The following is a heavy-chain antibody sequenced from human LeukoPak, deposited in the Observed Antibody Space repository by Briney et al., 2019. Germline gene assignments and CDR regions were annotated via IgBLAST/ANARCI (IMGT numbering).Heavy chain of an antibody. CDR2: IYSGGST. CDR1: GFTVSSNY. CDR3: ARGLLLEWLYFDH. V-gene: IGHV3-66*02. J-gene: IGHJ4*02. Sequence: PGGSLRLSCAASGFTVSSNYMSWVRQAPGKGLEWVSVIYSGGSTYYADSVKGRFTISRDNSKNTLYLQMNSLRAEDTAVYYCARGLLLEWLYFDHWGQGTLVTVSS. D-gene: IGHD3-3*01.